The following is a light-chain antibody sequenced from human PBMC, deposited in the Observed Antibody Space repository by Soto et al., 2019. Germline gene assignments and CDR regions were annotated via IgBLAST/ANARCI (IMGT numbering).Light chain of an antibody. CDR1: QSVSSY. CDR3: QQRSNWT. Sequence: EIVLTQSPATLSLSPGERVTLSCRANQSVSSYLAWYQQKPGQAPRLLIYDASNRATGIPARFSGSGSGTDFTLTISSLEPEDFAVYYCQQRSNWTFGQGTKVEIK. CDR2: DAS. J-gene: IGKJ1*01. V-gene: IGKV3-11*01.